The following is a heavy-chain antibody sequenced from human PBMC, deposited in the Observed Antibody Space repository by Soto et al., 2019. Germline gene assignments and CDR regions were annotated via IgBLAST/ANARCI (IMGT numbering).Heavy chain of an antibody. D-gene: IGHD1-20*01. CDR3: ARRYGYSFDY. CDR1: GGSSSSYY. CDR2: IYYSGST. J-gene: IGHJ4*02. V-gene: IGHV4-59*08. Sequence: QVQLQESGPGLVKPSETLSLTCTVSGGSSSSYYWSWIRQPPGKGLEWIGYIYYSGSTNYNPSLKRRVTISVDTSKTQFSLKLSSVTAADTAVYYCARRYGYSFDYWGQGTLVTVSS.